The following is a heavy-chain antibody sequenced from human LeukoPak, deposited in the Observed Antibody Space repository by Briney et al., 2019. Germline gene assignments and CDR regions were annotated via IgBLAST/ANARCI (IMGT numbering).Heavy chain of an antibody. D-gene: IGHD6-19*01. CDR3: AISSGWYL. V-gene: IGHV1-69*04. CDR2: IIPILGIA. CDR1: GGTFSSYA. J-gene: IGHJ4*02. Sequence: ASVKVSCKASGGTFSSYAISWVRQAPGQGLEWMGRIIPILGIANYAQKFQGRVTITADKSASTAYMELSSLRSEDTAVYYCAISSGWYLWGQGTLVTVSS.